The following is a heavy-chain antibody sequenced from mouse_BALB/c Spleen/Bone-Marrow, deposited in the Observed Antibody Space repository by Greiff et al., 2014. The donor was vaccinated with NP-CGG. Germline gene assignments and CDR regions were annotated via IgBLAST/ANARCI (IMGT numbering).Heavy chain of an antibody. D-gene: IGHD1-2*01. CDR1: GYTFSSYW. CDR2: ILPGSGST. J-gene: IGHJ3*01. Sequence: QVQLQQPGTELMKPGASVKISCKATGYTFSSYWIEWVNQRPGHGLEWIGEILPGSGSTNYNEKFKDKATFTADTSSNTAYMQLSSLTSEDSAVYYCARRGHGFAWFAYWGQGTLVTVSA. CDR3: ARRGHGFAWFAY. V-gene: IGHV1-9*01.